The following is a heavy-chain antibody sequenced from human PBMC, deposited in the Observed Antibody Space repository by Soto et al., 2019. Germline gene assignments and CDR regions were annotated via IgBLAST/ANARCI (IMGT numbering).Heavy chain of an antibody. V-gene: IGHV3-7*05. CDR1: GFTFSSYW. D-gene: IGHD1-26*01. CDR3: ARGVYTGSHHFLF. CDR2: IEGDGSEK. J-gene: IGHJ4*02. Sequence: GGSLRLSCAASGFTFSSYWMTWVRQAPGKGLQWVANIEGDGSEKNYVDSVKGRFTISRDNAKKSVYLQMNSLRGEDTAVYYCARGVYTGSHHFLFWGQGTLVTVSS.